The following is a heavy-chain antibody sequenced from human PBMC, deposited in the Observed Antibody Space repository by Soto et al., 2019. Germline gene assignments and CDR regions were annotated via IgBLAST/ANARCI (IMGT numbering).Heavy chain of an antibody. CDR3: ARYRREAVAGYTLDN. J-gene: IGHJ4*02. D-gene: IGHD6-13*01. V-gene: IGHV4-59*01. CDR1: GGSISSNY. CDR2: VYNSGST. Sequence: LSLTCTVSGGSISSNYWTWIRQPPGKGLEWIGYVYNSGSTNYNPSLKSRVTISEDTSKSQFSLKVNSMTAADTAVYYCARYRREAVAGYTLDNWGQGSLVTVSS.